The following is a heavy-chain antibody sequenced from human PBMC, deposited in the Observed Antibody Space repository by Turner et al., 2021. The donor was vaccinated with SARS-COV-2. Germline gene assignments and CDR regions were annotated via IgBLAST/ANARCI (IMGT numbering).Heavy chain of an antibody. Sequence: QLQLQESGPGLVKPSETLSLTCTVSGGSISSSSYYWGWIRQPPGKGLEWIGSYYFSGSTYYNPSLKSRVTISVDTSKNQFSLKLSSVTAADTAVYYCAGEEVVFRASHTLYYYGMDVWGQGTTVTVSS. J-gene: IGHJ6*02. CDR1: GGSISSSSYY. CDR2: YYFSGST. CDR3: AGEEVVFRASHTLYYYGMDV. V-gene: IGHV4-39*01. D-gene: IGHD3-22*01.